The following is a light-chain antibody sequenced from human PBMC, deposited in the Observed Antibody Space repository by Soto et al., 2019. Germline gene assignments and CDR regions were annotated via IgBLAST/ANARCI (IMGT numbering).Light chain of an antibody. J-gene: IGKJ1*01. V-gene: IGKV1-17*01. CDR3: QHYNSYSEA. CDR1: QGIRND. Sequence: DVQMTQSPSSLSASVGDRVTITCRASQGIRNDLGWYQQRPGKAPKRLIYLASSLQSGVPSRFSGSGSGTEFTLTISSLQPDDFATYYCQHYNSYSEAFGQGTKVDIK. CDR2: LAS.